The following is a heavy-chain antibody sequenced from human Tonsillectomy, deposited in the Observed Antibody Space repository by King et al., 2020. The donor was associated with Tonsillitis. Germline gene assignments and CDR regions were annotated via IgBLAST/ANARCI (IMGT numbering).Heavy chain of an antibody. CDR3: ARLVSPGLRDS. CDR2: IHSSGST. J-gene: IGHJ4*02. Sequence: LQLQESGPGLVKTSETLSLTCTVSGGSVSTSSFYWGWIRQSPGKGLEWIASIHSSGSTNYSPSLKSRVTILVATSKNQFSLSLRSVTAADTAVYYCARLVSPGLRDSWGQGALLTVSS. D-gene: IGHD2-21*01. CDR1: GGSVSTSSFY. V-gene: IGHV4-39*01.